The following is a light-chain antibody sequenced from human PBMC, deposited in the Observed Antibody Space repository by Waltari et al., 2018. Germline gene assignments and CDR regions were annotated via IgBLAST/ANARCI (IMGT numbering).Light chain of an antibody. CDR3: QQYASSPLT. CDR2: GAS. CDR1: QSVSSNY. Sequence: EIVLPQSPGSLSLSPGERATLSCRASQSVSSNYLAWYQQKPGQAPRLLIYGASTRATGIPDRFSGSGSGTDFTLTITRLEPEECAVYYCQQYASSPLTFGGGTKVEIK. J-gene: IGKJ4*01. V-gene: IGKV3-20*01.